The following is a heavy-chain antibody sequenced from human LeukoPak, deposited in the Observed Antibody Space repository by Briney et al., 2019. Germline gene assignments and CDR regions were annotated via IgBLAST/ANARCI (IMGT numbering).Heavy chain of an antibody. CDR2: IYRTGST. CDR1: GDSISSSNW. Sequence: TSETLSLTCAVSGDSISSSNWWNWVRQPPGKGLEWIGEIYRTGSTNYNPSLKSRVTISVDKSKNQFSLRLSSVTAADTAVYYCARRVGRWFGERAYYYNYMDVWGKGTTVTISS. CDR3: ARRVGRWFGERAYYYNYMDV. V-gene: IGHV4-4*02. D-gene: IGHD3-10*01. J-gene: IGHJ6*03.